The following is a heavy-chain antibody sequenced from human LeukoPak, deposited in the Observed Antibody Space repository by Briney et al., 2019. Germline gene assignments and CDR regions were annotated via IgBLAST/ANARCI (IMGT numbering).Heavy chain of an antibody. CDR1: GYTFTSYG. CDR2: ISAYNGNT. V-gene: IGHV1-18*01. J-gene: IGHJ6*02. CDR3: ARIHRDYYYYYGMDV. Sequence: GASVKVSCKASGYTFTSYGISWVRQAPGQGLEWVGWISAYNGNTNYAQKLQGRVTMTTDTSTSTAYMELRSLRSDDTAVYYCARIHRDYYYYYGMDVWGQGTTVTVSS.